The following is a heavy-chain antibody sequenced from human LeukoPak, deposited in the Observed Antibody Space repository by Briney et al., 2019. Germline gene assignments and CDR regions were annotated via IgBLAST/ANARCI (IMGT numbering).Heavy chain of an antibody. V-gene: IGHV4-38-2*02. CDR2: INHSGST. CDR3: ATRAVAGTCFDY. J-gene: IGHJ4*02. Sequence: PSETLSLTCSVSGYSISSAYYWSWIRQPPGKGLEWIGEINHSGSTNYNPSLKSRVTISVDTSKNQFSLKLSSVTAADTAVYYCATRAVAGTCFDYWGQGTLVTVSS. D-gene: IGHD6-19*01. CDR1: GYSISSAYY.